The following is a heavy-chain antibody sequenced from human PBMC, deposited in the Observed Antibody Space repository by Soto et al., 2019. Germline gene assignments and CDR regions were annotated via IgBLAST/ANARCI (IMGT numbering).Heavy chain of an antibody. CDR1: GGTFSSYA. J-gene: IGHJ3*02. D-gene: IGHD2-2*02. V-gene: IGHV1-69*06. CDR3: ARETDIVVVPAAIRAAFDI. CDR2: IIPIFGTA. Sequence: QVQLVQSGAEVKKPGSSVKVSCKASGGTFSSYAISWVRQAPGQGLEWMGGIIPIFGTANYAQKFQGRVTITADKSTSTAYMELSSLRSEDTAVYYCARETDIVVVPAAIRAAFDIWGQGTMVTVSS.